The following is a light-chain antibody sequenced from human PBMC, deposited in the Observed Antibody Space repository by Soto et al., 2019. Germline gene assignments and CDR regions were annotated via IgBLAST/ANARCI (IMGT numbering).Light chain of an antibody. CDR2: GAS. Sequence: EIVLTQSPATLSVSPGERATLSCRASHSVSSNLAWYQQRPGQAPRLLIYGASTRATGISARFSGSGSGTEFTLTISSLRSEDFTGASCQQYNKWPLFTFGPGTRVDFK. CDR1: HSVSSN. CDR3: QQYNKWPLFT. V-gene: IGKV3-15*01. J-gene: IGKJ3*01.